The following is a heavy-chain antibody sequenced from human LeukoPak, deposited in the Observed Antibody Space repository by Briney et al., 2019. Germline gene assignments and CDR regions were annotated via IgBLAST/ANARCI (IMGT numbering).Heavy chain of an antibody. CDR3: VKDWTIAVFDS. J-gene: IGHJ4*02. CDR2: ISSDGGST. CDR1: GFTFSDFS. D-gene: IGHD6-19*01. Sequence: GGSLRLSCSAAGFTFSDFSMHWVRQPPGKGLEYVSAISSDGGSTYYAYSVNGRFTISRDNSKNTLYLQMSSLRVDDTAMYYCVKDWTIAVFDSWVQGTLVTVSS. V-gene: IGHV3-64D*09.